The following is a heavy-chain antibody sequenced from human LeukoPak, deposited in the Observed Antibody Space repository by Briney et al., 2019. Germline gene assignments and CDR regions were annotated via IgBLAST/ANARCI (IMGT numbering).Heavy chain of an antibody. D-gene: IGHD3-3*01. Sequence: ASVKVSCKAFGYTFTSNYMHWVRQTPGQGPEWMGVISPSGGSTTYAQKFQGRVTLTRDMSTSTDYLELSSLRSEDTAVYYCPRDNSVRDEEWWFNPWGQGTLVTVSS. V-gene: IGHV1-46*01. CDR2: ISPSGGST. CDR1: GYTFTSNY. J-gene: IGHJ5*02. CDR3: PRDNSVRDEEWWFNP.